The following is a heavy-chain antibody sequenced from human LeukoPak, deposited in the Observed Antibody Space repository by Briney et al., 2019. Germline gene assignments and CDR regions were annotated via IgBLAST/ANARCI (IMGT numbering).Heavy chain of an antibody. J-gene: IGHJ5*01. CDR2: IYYSGST. V-gene: IGHV4-59*01. D-gene: IGHD6-25*01. CDR3: ARDGDSGGWFDS. CDR1: GDSISSYY. Sequence: SETLSLTCTVSGDSISSYYWSWIRQPPGKGLECIGYIYYSGSTKYNPSLNSRATISLDTSKNQFFLKLTSVTAADTAVYYCARDGDSGGWFDSWGQGALVTVSS.